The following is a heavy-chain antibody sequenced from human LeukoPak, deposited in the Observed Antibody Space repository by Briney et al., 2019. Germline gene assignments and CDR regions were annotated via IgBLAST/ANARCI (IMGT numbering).Heavy chain of an antibody. CDR1: GFIFSNYA. CDR3: AKDWSFDY. CDR2: ITGSGGDS. Sequence: GGSLRLSCKASGFIFSNYAMSWVRQAPGKGLEWVSIITGSGGDSYCTDSVKGRFTISRDNSKNTLYLQMNSLRAEDTAVYYCAKDWSFDYWGQGTLVTVSS. V-gene: IGHV3-23*01. J-gene: IGHJ4*02. D-gene: IGHD2-8*02.